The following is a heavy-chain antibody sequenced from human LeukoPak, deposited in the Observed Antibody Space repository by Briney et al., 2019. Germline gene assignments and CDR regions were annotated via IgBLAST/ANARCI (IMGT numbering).Heavy chain of an antibody. J-gene: IGHJ6*02. CDR1: GFTFSSYA. CDR3: AREAYCGGDCMVYGMDV. Sequence: GGSLRLPCAASGFTFSSYAMHWVRQAPGKGLEWVAVISYDGSNKYYADSVKGRFTISRDNSKNTLYLQMNSLRAEDTAVYYCAREAYCGGDCMVYGMDVWGQGTTVTVSS. CDR2: ISYDGSNK. V-gene: IGHV3-30-3*01. D-gene: IGHD2-21*02.